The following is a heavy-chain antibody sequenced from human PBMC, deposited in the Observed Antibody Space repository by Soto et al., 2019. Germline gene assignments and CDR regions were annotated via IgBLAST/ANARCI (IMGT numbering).Heavy chain of an antibody. CDR3: ARGWGLVS. CDR2: IIPIHGTT. V-gene: IGHV1-69*01. J-gene: IGHJ4*02. CDR1: GGSLTSYP. D-gene: IGHD3-16*01. Sequence: QMEQSGAEVRKPGSSVKVSCKPSGGSLTSYPMAWVRQAPGQGFEWMGGIIPIHGTTEYAQTFQGRVTITADESKNRATLELTGLTSEDTAVYYCARGWGLVSWGQGTLVTVSS.